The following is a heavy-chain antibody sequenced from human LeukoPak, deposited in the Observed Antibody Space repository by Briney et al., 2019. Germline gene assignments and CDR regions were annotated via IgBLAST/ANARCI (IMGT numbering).Heavy chain of an antibody. CDR2: IRYDGSNK. J-gene: IGHJ4*02. CDR3: AKRKPAANFDY. V-gene: IGHV3-30*02. D-gene: IGHD2-2*01. Sequence: GGSLRLSCAASGFTFSSYGMHWVRQAPGKGLEWVAFIRYDGSNKYYADSVKGRFTISRDNSKNTLYLQMNSLRAEDTAVYYCAKRKPAANFDYWGQGTLVTVSS. CDR1: GFTFSSYG.